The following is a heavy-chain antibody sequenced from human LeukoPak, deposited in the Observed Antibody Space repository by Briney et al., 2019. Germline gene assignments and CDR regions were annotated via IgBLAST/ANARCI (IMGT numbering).Heavy chain of an antibody. V-gene: IGHV3-66*01. CDR1: GFTVSSNY. J-gene: IGHJ6*02. CDR2: IYSGGST. Sequence: GGSLRLSCAASGFTVSSNYMSWVRQAPGKGLEWVSVIYSGGSTYYADSVKGRFTISRGNSKNTLYLQMNSLRAEDTAVYYCAGYSSSWSDYYYGMDVWGQGTTVTVSS. D-gene: IGHD6-13*01. CDR3: AGYSSSWSDYYYGMDV.